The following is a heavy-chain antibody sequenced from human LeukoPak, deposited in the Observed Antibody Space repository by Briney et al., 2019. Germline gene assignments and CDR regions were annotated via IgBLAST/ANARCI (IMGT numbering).Heavy chain of an antibody. CDR3: ARVGGSYSRYLIIDY. CDR1: GYTFSSYD. J-gene: IGHJ4*02. CDR2: ISAYNGNT. V-gene: IGHV1-18*01. Sequence: ASVKVSCKASGYTFSSYDISWVRQAPGQGLEWMGWISAYNGNTNYAQKFQGRVTMTRNTSISTAYMELSSLRSEDTAVYYCARVGGSYSRYLIIDYWGQGTLVTVSS. D-gene: IGHD1-26*01.